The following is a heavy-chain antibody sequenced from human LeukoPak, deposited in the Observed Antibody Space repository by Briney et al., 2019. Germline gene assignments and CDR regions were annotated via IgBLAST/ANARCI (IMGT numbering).Heavy chain of an antibody. CDR3: ARDRRGYCSGGSCFDDAFDL. V-gene: IGHV4-61*02. J-gene: IGHJ3*01. D-gene: IGHD2-15*01. CDR2: IYTSGST. Sequence: PSETLSLTCTVSGGSISSGSYYWSWIRQPAGKGLEWIGRIYTSGSTYYNPSLKSRVTISVDTSKNQFSLKLSSVTAADTAVYYCARDRRGYCSGGSCFDDAFDLWGQGPMVTVSS. CDR1: GGSISSGSYY.